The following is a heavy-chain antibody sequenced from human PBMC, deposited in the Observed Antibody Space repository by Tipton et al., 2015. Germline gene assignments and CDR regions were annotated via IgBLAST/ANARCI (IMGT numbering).Heavy chain of an antibody. Sequence: QSGAEVKKPGASVKVSCKASGYTFTSYDIHWVRQAPGQGLQWMGWISAYNGNTNYGETLQGRVTMTTDTSTSTAYMELRSLRSDDTAVYYCARTVGAPLDAFDIWGQGTMVTVSS. CDR1: GYTFTSYD. J-gene: IGHJ3*02. V-gene: IGHV1-18*01. D-gene: IGHD1-26*01. CDR3: ARTVGAPLDAFDI. CDR2: ISAYNGNT.